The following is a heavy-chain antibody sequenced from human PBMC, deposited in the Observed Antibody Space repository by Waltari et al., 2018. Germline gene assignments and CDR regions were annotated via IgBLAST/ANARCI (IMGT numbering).Heavy chain of an antibody. Sequence: QIRLEESGAEVKKPGASVKVSCKASGHTSPAYGISWVRQAPGEGLEWMGWISASNGDTKYAQKFQDRVTMTTDASTSTVYMELRSLRSDDTAVYYCAREHRYYFDTHTLYFDLWGRGTLVTVSS. V-gene: IGHV1-18*01. CDR3: AREHRYYFDTHTLYFDL. CDR2: ISASNGDT. D-gene: IGHD3-9*01. J-gene: IGHJ2*01. CDR1: GHTSPAYG.